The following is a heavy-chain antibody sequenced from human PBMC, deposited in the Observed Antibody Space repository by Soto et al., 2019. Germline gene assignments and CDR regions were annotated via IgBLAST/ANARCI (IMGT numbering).Heavy chain of an antibody. CDR1: GGSISSSSYY. CDR3: ARDIVVVVAATPYNWFDP. J-gene: IGHJ5*02. CDR2: IYYSGST. Sequence: PSDTLSLTCTVSGGSISSSSYYWGWIRQPPGKGLEWIGSIYYSGSTYYNPSLKSRVTISVDTSKNQFSLKLSSVTAADTAVYYCARDIVVVVAATPYNWFDPWGQGTLVTVSS. V-gene: IGHV4-39*01. D-gene: IGHD2-15*01.